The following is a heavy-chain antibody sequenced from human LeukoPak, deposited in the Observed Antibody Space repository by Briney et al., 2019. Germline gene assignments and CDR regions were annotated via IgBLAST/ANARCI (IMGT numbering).Heavy chain of an antibody. J-gene: IGHJ3*02. D-gene: IGHD1-14*01. CDR3: ARVRHGPEAFDI. CDR1: GGSIRTYY. V-gene: IGHV4-59*12. Sequence: SETLSLTCTVSGGSIRTYYWSWIRQPPGKGPEWIASINYSGRTKYNPSLQSRLTISLDTSKNQFSLQLNSVTPEDTAVYYCARVRHGPEAFDIWGQGTMVTVSS. CDR2: INYSGRT.